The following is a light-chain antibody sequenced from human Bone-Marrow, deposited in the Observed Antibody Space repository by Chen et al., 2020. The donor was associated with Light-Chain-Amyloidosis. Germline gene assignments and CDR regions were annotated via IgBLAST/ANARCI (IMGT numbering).Light chain of an antibody. Sequence: DIQMTQSPSTLSASVGDRVTITCRASQSISSWLAWYQQKPGKAPKLLIYDASSLESGVPSRFSGSGSGTEFTITISSLQPDEFATYYCQQYNSYSPWTFGQGTKVEIK. CDR3: QQYNSYSPWT. CDR1: QSISSW. J-gene: IGKJ1*01. CDR2: DAS. V-gene: IGKV1-5*01.